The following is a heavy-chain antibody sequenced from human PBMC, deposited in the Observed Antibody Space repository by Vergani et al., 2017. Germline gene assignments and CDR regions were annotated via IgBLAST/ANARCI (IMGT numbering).Heavy chain of an antibody. D-gene: IGHD6-13*01. J-gene: IGHJ6*02. CDR3: ARDPLYSTTWPFLLLDMDV. CDR1: GGSISSGSYY. CDR2: FYTGGGT. Sequence: QVQLQASGPGRVKPSQTLSLTCTMSGGSISSGSYYWSWFRQPAGKGLEWIGRFYTGGGTSYNPSLKSRVTISVDTSKNQFSLQLSSVTAADTAVYYCARDPLYSTTWPFLLLDMDVWGQGTTVTVSS. V-gene: IGHV4-61*02.